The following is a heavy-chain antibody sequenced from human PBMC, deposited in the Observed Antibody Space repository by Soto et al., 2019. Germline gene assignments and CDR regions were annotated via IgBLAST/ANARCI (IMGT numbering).Heavy chain of an antibody. V-gene: IGHV4-31*03. J-gene: IGHJ6*02. CDR2: IYYSGST. Sequence: SETLSLTCTVSGGSISSGGYYWSWIRQHPGKGLEWIGYIYYSGSTYYNPSLKSRVTISVDTSKNQFSLKLSSVTAADTAVYYCARDVDYYYYGMDVWGQGTTVTVSS. CDR1: GGSISSGGYY. CDR3: ARDVDYYYYGMDV.